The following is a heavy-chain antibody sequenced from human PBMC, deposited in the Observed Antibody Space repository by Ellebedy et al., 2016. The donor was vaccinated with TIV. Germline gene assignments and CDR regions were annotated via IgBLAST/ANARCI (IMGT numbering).Heavy chain of an antibody. CDR2: ISSTGSRT. Sequence: GESLKISCAASGFTFSSYAMSWVRQAPGKGLEWVSTISSTGSRTYYADSVEGRFIISRDNSKKTLHLQMNSLRAEDTAVYYCAKGRGGGSDTSAPRYYFDYWGLGTLVTVSS. V-gene: IGHV3-23*01. CDR1: GFTFSSYA. J-gene: IGHJ4*02. D-gene: IGHD3-22*01. CDR3: AKGRGGGSDTSAPRYYFDY.